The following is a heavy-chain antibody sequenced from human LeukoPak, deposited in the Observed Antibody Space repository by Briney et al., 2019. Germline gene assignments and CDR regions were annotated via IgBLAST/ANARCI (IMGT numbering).Heavy chain of an antibody. CDR3: ARRAYYYDSTYFDY. CDR2: IYHSGST. Sequence: SETLSLTCTVSGVSITSSTYYWGWIRQPPGKGLEWIGSIYHSGSTYYNPSLKSRVTISVDTSKNQFSLKLSSVTAADTAVYYCARRAYYYDSTYFDYWGQGTLVTVSS. D-gene: IGHD3-22*01. J-gene: IGHJ4*02. CDR1: GVSITSSTYY. V-gene: IGHV4-39*07.